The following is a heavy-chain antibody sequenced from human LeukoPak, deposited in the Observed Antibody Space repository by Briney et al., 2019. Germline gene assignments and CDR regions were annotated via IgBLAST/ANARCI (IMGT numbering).Heavy chain of an antibody. Sequence: GGSLRLSCAASGFIFSDYYMNWIRQAPGKGLEWVSYISSSGSNTYYADSVKGRFTISRDNAKNLLYLQMSSLSAEDTAVYYCARSGDSCYLGCGFDYCGQGTLVTVSS. J-gene: IGHJ4*02. CDR3: ARSGDSCYLGCGFDY. CDR1: GFIFSDYY. V-gene: IGHV3-11*04. D-gene: IGHD2-15*01. CDR2: ISSSGSNT.